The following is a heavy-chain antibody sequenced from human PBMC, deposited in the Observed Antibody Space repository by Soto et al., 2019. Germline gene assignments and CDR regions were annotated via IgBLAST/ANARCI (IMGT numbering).Heavy chain of an antibody. D-gene: IGHD3-16*01. J-gene: IGHJ6*02. V-gene: IGHV3-74*01. CDR3: ARVGVTRGLDV. CDR1: GFTFSTYW. Sequence: PGVSLRLSCTASGFTFSTYWMNWVRQAPGKGLVWVSRISSDGSITSYADSVKGRFTISRDNAQNTLYLQMNSLRVEDTAVYYCARVGVTRGLDVWGQGTTVTVSS. CDR2: ISSDGSIT.